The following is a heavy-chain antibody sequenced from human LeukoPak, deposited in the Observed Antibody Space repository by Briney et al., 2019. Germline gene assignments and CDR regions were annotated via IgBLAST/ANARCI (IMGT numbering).Heavy chain of an antibody. CDR3: ARDGVSERGEWLRREGYYFDY. D-gene: IGHD5-12*01. V-gene: IGHV4-4*07. CDR2: IYTSGST. CDR1: GGSISSYY. Sequence: SETLSLTCTVSGGSISSYYWSWLRQPAGKGLEWIGRIYTSGSTNYNPSLKSRVTMSVDTSKNQFSLKLSSVTAADTAVYYCARDGVSERGEWLRREGYYFDYWGQGTLVTVSS. J-gene: IGHJ4*02.